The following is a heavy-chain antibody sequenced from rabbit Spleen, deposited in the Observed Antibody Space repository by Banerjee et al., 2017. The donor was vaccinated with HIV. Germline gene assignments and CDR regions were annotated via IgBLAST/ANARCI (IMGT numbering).Heavy chain of an antibody. D-gene: IGHD3-1*01. J-gene: IGHJ4*01. Sequence: QSLEESGGGLVQPEGSLTLTCTASGFSFSAGYYMCWVRQAPGKGLEWIADIDAGSGRTRYATWVNGRFTISSDNAQNTVFLQMNSLTVADTATYFCARDSWSFNLWGPGTLVTVS. CDR1: GFSFSAGYY. CDR2: IDAGSGRT. V-gene: IGHV1S40*01. CDR3: ARDSWSFNL.